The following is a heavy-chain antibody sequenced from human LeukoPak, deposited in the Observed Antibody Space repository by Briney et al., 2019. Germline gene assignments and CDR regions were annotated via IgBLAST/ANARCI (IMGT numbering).Heavy chain of an antibody. V-gene: IGHV3-30*04. D-gene: IGHD5-24*01. Sequence: PGGSLRLSCAASGFTFSSYAMHWVRQAPGKGLEWVAVISYDGSNKYYADSVKGRFTISRDNSKNTLYLQMNSRRAEDTPVYYGARVRDDYSVDYWGQGTLVTVSS. CDR1: GFTFSSYA. CDR3: ARVRDDYSVDY. J-gene: IGHJ4*02. CDR2: ISYDGSNK.